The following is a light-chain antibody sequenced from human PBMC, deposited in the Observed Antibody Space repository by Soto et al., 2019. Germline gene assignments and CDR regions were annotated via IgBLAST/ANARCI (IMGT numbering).Light chain of an antibody. CDR3: QQYYNQWT. V-gene: IGKV3-15*01. CDR2: DAS. J-gene: IGKJ1*01. CDR1: QSVGSN. Sequence: EIVMTQSPATLSVSPGERATLSCRASQSVGSNLAWYQQKPGQGPRLLMYDASTRATGIPARFSGSGSGTEFTLTITSLQSEDFVVYYCQQYYNQWTFGQGTKVDIK.